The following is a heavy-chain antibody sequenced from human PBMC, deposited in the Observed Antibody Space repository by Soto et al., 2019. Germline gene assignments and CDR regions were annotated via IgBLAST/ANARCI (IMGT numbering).Heavy chain of an antibody. D-gene: IGHD6-19*01. J-gene: IGHJ4*02. CDR3: ARGTRGALGIAVAGIRDLY. CDR2: ISSSGSTI. Sequence: GGSLRLSCAASGFTFSSYEMNWVRQAPGKGLEWVSYISSSGSTIYYADSVKGRFTISRDNAKNSLYLQMNSLRAEDTAVYYCARGTRGALGIAVAGIRDLYWGQGTLVTVSS. V-gene: IGHV3-48*03. CDR1: GFTFSSYE.